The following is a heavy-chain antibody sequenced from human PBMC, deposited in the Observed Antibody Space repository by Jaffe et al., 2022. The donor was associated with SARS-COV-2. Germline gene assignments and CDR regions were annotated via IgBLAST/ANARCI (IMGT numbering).Heavy chain of an antibody. CDR3: ARGGKDGYHPVGDFDY. V-gene: IGHV4-34*01. J-gene: IGHJ4*02. CDR1: GGSFSGYY. CDR2: INHSGST. D-gene: IGHD2-21*01. Sequence: QVQLQQWGAGLLKPSETLSLTCAVYGGSFSGYYWSWIRQPPGKGLEWIGEINHSGSTNYNPSLKSRVTISVDTSKNQFSLKLSSVTAADTAVYYCARGGKDGYHPVGDFDYWGQGTLVTVSS.